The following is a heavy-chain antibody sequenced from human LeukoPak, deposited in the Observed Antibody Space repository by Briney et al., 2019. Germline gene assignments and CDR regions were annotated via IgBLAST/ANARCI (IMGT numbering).Heavy chain of an antibody. D-gene: IGHD3-22*01. CDR3: ARDVVPYYYDSSGLGY. V-gene: IGHV3-7*01. Sequence: PGGSLRLSCAASGFRFNTFWMSWVRQAPGKGLEWVANIKQDGNEKYYADSVKGRFTISRDNAKNSLYLQMNSLRAEDTAVYYCARDVVPYYYDSSGLGYWGQGTLVTVSS. CDR1: GFRFNTFW. CDR2: IKQDGNEK. J-gene: IGHJ4*02.